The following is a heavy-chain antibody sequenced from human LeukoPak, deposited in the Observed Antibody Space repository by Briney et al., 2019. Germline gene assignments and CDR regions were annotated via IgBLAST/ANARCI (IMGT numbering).Heavy chain of an antibody. D-gene: IGHD5-18*01. CDR2: ISGSGGST. CDR1: GFTFSSYA. J-gene: IGHJ4*02. CDR3: ARDGPWIQLWLPSRGYFDY. Sequence: PGGSLRLSCAASGFTFSSYAMSWVRQAPGKGLEWVSAISGSGGSTYYADSVKGRFTISRDNSKNTLYLQMNSLRAEDTAVYYCARDGPWIQLWLPSRGYFDYWAREPWSPSPQ. V-gene: IGHV3-23*01.